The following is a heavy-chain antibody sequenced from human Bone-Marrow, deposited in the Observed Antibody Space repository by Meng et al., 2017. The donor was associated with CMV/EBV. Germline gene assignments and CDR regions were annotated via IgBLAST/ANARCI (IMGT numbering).Heavy chain of an antibody. Sequence: GESLKISCVDPGPESSLSYYSVNWVRLTPGKGLEWVSGINWDGGSTGYADSVKGRFTISRDNAKNSLYLQMNSLRAEDTALYHCARGSYNNYVYYYYGMDVWGQGTTVTVSS. J-gene: IGHJ6*02. D-gene: IGHD3-16*01. CDR3: ARGSYNNYVYYYYGMDV. CDR1: GPESSLSYYS. V-gene: IGHV3-20*01. CDR2: INWDGGST.